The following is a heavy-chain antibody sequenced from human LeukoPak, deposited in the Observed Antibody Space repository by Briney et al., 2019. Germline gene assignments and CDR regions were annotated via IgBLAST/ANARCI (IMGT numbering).Heavy chain of an antibody. CDR2: INWNGGST. J-gene: IGHJ2*01. CDR3: ARSPARRGYWYFDL. Sequence: GGSLRLSCAASGFNIDENGMSWVRQAPGKGLEWVSGINWNGGSTGYADSVKGRFTISRDNAKNSLYLQMNSLRAEDTALYHCARSPARRGYWYFDLWGRGTLVTVSS. D-gene: IGHD2-2*01. V-gene: IGHV3-20*01. CDR1: GFNIDENG.